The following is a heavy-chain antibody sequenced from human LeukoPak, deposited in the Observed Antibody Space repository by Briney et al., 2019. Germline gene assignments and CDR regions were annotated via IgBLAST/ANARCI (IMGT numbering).Heavy chain of an antibody. V-gene: IGHV3-72*01. Sequence: GGSLRLSCAASGFTFSSYSMDWVRQAPGKGLEWVGRSRDKTKSYTTNYAASVKGRFTISRDDSKNSVYLQMNSLKIEDKAVYYCYKPARLGGSADYWGQGTLVTVSS. CDR2: SRDKTKSYTT. CDR3: YKPARLGGSADY. CDR1: GFTFSSYS. D-gene: IGHD1-26*01. J-gene: IGHJ4*02.